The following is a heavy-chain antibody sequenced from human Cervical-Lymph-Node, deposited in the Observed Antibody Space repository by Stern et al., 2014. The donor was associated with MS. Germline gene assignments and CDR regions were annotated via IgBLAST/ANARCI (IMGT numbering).Heavy chain of an antibody. D-gene: IGHD2-2*01. CDR1: GFTFSDYY. CDR2: IGNSGRSK. CDR3: ARGSRGSCSSTSCYDDP. V-gene: IGHV3-11*01. J-gene: IGHJ5*02. Sequence: VQLVQSGGGLVKPGGSLRLSCAVSGFTFSDYYMNWIRQAPGKGLEWVSFIGNSGRSKYYADSVKGRFTISRDNGKNSLYLQMNSLRAEDTAVYYCARGSRGSCSSTSCYDDPWGQGTLVTVSS.